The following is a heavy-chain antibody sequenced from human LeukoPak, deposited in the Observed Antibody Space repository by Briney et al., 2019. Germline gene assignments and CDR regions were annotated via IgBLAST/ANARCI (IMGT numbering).Heavy chain of an antibody. V-gene: IGHV4-30-4*01. CDR2: IYYSGST. J-gene: IGHJ6*02. CDR1: GGSISSGDYY. Sequence: SQTLSLTCTVSGGSISSGDYYWSWIRQPPGKGLEWIGYIYYSGSTYYNPSLKSRVTISVDTSKNQFSLKLSSVTAADTAVYYCARALRNIVMVVAATPLGGMDVWGQGTTVTVSS. D-gene: IGHD2-15*01. CDR3: ARALRNIVMVVAATPLGGMDV.